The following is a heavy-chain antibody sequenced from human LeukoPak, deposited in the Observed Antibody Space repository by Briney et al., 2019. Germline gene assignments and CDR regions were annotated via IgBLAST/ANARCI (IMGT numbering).Heavy chain of an antibody. Sequence: SVKVSCKASGGTFISYAISWVRQAPAQGLEWMGRIITILGIANYAQKFQGRVTITADKSTSTAYMELSSLRSEDTAVYYCARGWDYDILTGYYFSLSFDYWGQGTLVTVSS. CDR2: IITILGIA. D-gene: IGHD3-9*01. J-gene: IGHJ4*02. CDR1: GGTFISYA. V-gene: IGHV1-69*04. CDR3: ARGWDYDILTGYYFSLSFDY.